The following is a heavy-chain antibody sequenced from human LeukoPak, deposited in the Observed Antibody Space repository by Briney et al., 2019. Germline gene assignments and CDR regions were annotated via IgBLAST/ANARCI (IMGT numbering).Heavy chain of an antibody. CDR2: INHSGST. Sequence: SETLSLTCAVYGGSFSGYYWSWIRQPPGKGLEWIGEINHSGSTNYNPSLKSRVTMSVDTSKNQFSLKLSSVTAADTAVYYCARDRPVIGFDPWGQGTLVTVSS. CDR1: GGSFSGYY. V-gene: IGHV4-34*01. D-gene: IGHD3-16*02. J-gene: IGHJ5*02. CDR3: ARDRPVIGFDP.